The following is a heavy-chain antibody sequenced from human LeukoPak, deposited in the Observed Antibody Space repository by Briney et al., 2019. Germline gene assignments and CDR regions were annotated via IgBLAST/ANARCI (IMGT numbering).Heavy chain of an antibody. D-gene: IGHD2-15*01. V-gene: IGHV4-39*07. CDR2: IYYSGST. CDR1: GGSISSSSYY. J-gene: IGHJ3*02. CDR3: ARGVGYCSGGSCYLDAFDI. Sequence: SETLSLTCTVSGGSISSSSYYWGWIRQPPGKGLEWIGSIYYSGSTYYNPSLKSRVTISVDTSKNQFSLKLSSVTAADTAVYYCARGVGYCSGGSCYLDAFDIWGQGTMVTVSS.